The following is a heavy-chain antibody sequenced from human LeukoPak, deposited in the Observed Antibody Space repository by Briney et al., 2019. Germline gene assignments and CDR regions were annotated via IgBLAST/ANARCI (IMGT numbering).Heavy chain of an antibody. CDR3: AKDAGDAGLGAFDI. CDR1: GFTFSSYG. Sequence: GGSLRLSCAASGFTFSSYGMHWVRQAPGKGLEWVAVISYDGSNKYYADSVKGRFTISRDNSKNTLYLQMNSLRAEDTAVYYCAKDAGDAGLGAFDIWGQGTMVTVSS. CDR2: ISYDGSNK. D-gene: IGHD4-17*01. V-gene: IGHV3-30*18. J-gene: IGHJ3*02.